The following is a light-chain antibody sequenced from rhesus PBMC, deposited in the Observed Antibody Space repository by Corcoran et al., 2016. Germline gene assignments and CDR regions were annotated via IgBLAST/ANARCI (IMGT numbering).Light chain of an antibody. CDR3: LQDYTTPWT. Sequence: DIQMTQSPSSLSASVGDRVTVTCRASQGINKKLGCYQQNPGKAPKPLIYATSSLQTGVSSRFSGSGSGTDYTLTISSLQPEDGATYYCLQDYTTPWTFGQGTKVEIK. V-gene: IGKV1-94*01. CDR2: ATS. J-gene: IGKJ1*01. CDR1: QGINKK.